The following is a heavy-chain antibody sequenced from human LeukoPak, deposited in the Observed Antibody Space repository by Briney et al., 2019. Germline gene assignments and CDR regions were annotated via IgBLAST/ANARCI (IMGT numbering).Heavy chain of an antibody. CDR2: ISYDGSNK. V-gene: IGHV3-30*04. J-gene: IGHJ5*02. Sequence: GGSLRLSCAASGFAFSSYAMNWVRQAPGKGLEWVAVISYDGSNKYYADSVKGRFTISRDNSKNTLYLQMNSLRAEDTAVYYCARSGSGTMVRGGFDPWGQGTLVTVSS. D-gene: IGHD3-10*01. CDR1: GFAFSSYA. CDR3: ARSGSGTMVRGGFDP.